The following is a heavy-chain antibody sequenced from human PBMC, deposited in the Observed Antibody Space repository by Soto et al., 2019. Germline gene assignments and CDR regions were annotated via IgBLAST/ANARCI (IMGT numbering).Heavy chain of an antibody. CDR3: ARTCSGGSCYSRGWFDP. D-gene: IGHD2-15*01. CDR1: GGSFSGYY. CDR2: INHSGST. J-gene: IGHJ5*02. Sequence: SETLSLTCAVYGGSFSGYYWSWIRQPPGKGLEWIGEINHSGSTNYNPSLKSRVTISVDKSKNQFSLKLSSVTAADTAVYYCARTCSGGSCYSRGWFDPWGQGTLVTVSS. V-gene: IGHV4-34*01.